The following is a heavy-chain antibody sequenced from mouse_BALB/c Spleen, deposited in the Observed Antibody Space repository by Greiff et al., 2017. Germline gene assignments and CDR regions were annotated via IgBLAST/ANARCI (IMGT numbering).Heavy chain of an antibody. CDR3: ARGGGYDWFAY. Sequence: DVMLVESGGGLVKPGGSLKLSCAASGFTFSSYAMSWVRQSPEKRLEWVAEISSGGSYTYYPDTVTGRFTISRDNAKNTLYLEMSSLRSEDTAMYYCARGGGYDWFAYWGQGTLVTVSA. V-gene: IGHV5-9-4*01. J-gene: IGHJ3*01. CDR1: GFTFSSYA. D-gene: IGHD2-2*01. CDR2: ISSGGSYT.